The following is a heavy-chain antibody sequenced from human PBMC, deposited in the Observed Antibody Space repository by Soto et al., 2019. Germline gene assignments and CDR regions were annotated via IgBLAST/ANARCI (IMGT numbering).Heavy chain of an antibody. D-gene: IGHD3-22*01. V-gene: IGHV3-23*01. CDR3: AKDHTVVIRDAFDI. CDR1: GFTFSSYA. CDR2: ISDSGSGT. J-gene: IGHJ3*02. Sequence: EVQILESGGGLVQPGGSLRLSCAASGFTFSSYAMYWVRQAPGKGLAWVSGISDSGSGTYYADSVKGRFTISRDNSKNTVYLQMKSLRAEDTAVYYCAKDHTVVIRDAFDIWGQGTMVNVSS.